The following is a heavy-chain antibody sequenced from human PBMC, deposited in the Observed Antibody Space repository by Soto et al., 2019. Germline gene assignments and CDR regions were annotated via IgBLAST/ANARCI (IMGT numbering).Heavy chain of an antibody. Sequence: PGGSLRLSCVASGFTFSDHYMDWVRQAPGKGLEWVGRIRKRVNGYTTEYAAPVKGRFTISRDDSANSMHLQMHSLKTEDTAVYFCTRVSSTSYFDFWAQGTLVTISS. V-gene: IGHV3-72*01. CDR2: IRKRVNGYTT. D-gene: IGHD2-2*01. CDR1: GFTFSDHY. CDR3: TRVSSTSYFDF. J-gene: IGHJ4*02.